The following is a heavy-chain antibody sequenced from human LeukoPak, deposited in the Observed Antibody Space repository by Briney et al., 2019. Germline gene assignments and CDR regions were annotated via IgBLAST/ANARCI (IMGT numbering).Heavy chain of an antibody. J-gene: IGHJ4*02. CDR2: IYHSGST. CDR1: GYSISSGYY. V-gene: IGHV4-38-2*02. Sequence: SETLSLTCTVSGYSISSGYYWGWIRQPPGKGLEWIGSIYHSGSTYYNPSLKSRVTISVDTSKNQFSLKLSSVTAADTAVYYCARATAVAGTIFDYWGQGTLVTVSS. D-gene: IGHD6-19*01. CDR3: ARATAVAGTIFDY.